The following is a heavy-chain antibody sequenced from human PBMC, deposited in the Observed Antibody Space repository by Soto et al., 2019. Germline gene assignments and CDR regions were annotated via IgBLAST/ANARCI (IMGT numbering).Heavy chain of an antibody. D-gene: IGHD1-26*01. CDR1: GASISNTY. Sequence: PSETLSLTCSVSGASISNTYWSWIRQPAEKGLEWIGRIYATGKTNYNPSLKSRVTMSVDTSKNQFSLNLNSMTAADTAVYYCAKESGSPAGTVEYWGQGTLVTVS. J-gene: IGHJ4*02. CDR2: IYATGKT. V-gene: IGHV4-4*07. CDR3: AKESGSPAGTVEY.